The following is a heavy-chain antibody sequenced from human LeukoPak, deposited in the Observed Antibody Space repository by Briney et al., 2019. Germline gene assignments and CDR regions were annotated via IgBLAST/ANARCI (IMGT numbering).Heavy chain of an antibody. D-gene: IGHD2-15*01. J-gene: IGHJ6*02. Sequence: PGGSLRLSCAASGFTFSSYWMHWVRQAPGKGLVWISHVNSAGSSTSYADSVKGRFTISRDNSKNTLYLQMSSLRAEDTAVYFCVRGYSFGPYGMDVWGQGTTVTVSS. CDR2: VNSAGSST. CDR1: GFTFSSYW. CDR3: VRGYSFGPYGMDV. V-gene: IGHV3-74*01.